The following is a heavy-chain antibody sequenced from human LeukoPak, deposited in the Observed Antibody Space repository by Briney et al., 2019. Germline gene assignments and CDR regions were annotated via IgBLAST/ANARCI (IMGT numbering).Heavy chain of an antibody. Sequence: GGSLRLSCAASGFTFSRYGMHWVRQAPGKGLEWVAVISYDGSNKYYADSVKGRFTISRDNSKNTLYLQMNSLRAEDTAVYYCAKDFVGTQDAFDMWGQGTMVTVSS. D-gene: IGHD7-27*01. CDR1: GFTFSRYG. CDR2: ISYDGSNK. CDR3: AKDFVGTQDAFDM. J-gene: IGHJ3*02. V-gene: IGHV3-30*18.